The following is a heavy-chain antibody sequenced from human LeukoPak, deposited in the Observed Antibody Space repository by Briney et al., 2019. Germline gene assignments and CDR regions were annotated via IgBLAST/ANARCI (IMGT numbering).Heavy chain of an antibody. Sequence: PSQTLSLTCTVSGGSISSGGYSWSWIRQHPGKGLEWIGYICYSGSTYYNPSLKSRVTISVDTSKNQFSLKLSSVTAADTAVYYCARAPQYYDILTGYLDAFDIWGQGTMVTVSS. D-gene: IGHD3-9*01. CDR3: ARAPQYYDILTGYLDAFDI. CDR1: GGSISSGGYS. J-gene: IGHJ3*02. CDR2: ICYSGST. V-gene: IGHV4-31*03.